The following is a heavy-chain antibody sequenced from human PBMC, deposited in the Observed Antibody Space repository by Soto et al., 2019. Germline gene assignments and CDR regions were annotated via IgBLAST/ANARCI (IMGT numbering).Heavy chain of an antibody. CDR1: GYSVTSYL. D-gene: IGHD3-22*01. Sequence: PVGSLKISFRCSGYSVTSYLIIVVRQMPGKGLECMGRIDPSDSYTNYSPSFIGHVTISADKSISTAYLQWSSLKASDTAMYYSERFRKSYDSSGFDFDIWGQGTMVNV. J-gene: IGHJ3*02. V-gene: IGHV5-10-1*01. CDR2: IDPSDSYT. CDR3: ERFRKSYDSSGFDFDI.